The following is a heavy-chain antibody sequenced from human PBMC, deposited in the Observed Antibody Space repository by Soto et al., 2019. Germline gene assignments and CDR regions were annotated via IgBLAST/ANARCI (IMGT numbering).Heavy chain of an antibody. CDR2: IYYSGST. CDR1: GGSISSYY. CDR3: ARTDSGSYGDHFDY. D-gene: IGHD1-26*01. V-gene: IGHV4-59*01. Sequence: SETLSLTSTVSGGSISSYYWSWIRQPPGKGLEWIGYIYYSGSTNYNPSLKSRVTISVDTSKNQFSLKLSSVTAADTAVYYCARTDSGSYGDHFDYWGQGTLVTVS. J-gene: IGHJ4*02.